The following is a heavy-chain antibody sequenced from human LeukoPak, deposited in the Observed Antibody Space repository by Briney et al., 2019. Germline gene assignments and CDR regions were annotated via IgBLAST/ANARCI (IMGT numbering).Heavy chain of an antibody. CDR3: ARVSIAGSYLINWFDP. D-gene: IGHD1-26*01. V-gene: IGHV1-69*13. J-gene: IGHJ5*02. CDR1: GGTFSSYA. Sequence: ASVKVSCKASGGTFSSYAISWVRQAPGQGLEWMGGIIPIFGTANYAQKFQGRVTITADESTSTAYMELSSLRSEDTAVYYCARVSIAGSYLINWFDPWGQGTLVTVSS. CDR2: IIPIFGTA.